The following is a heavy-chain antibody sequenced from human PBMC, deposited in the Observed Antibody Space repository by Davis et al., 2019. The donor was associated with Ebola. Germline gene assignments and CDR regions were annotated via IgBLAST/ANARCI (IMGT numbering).Heavy chain of an antibody. Sequence: SETLSLTCTVSGGSISSYYWSWIRQPPGKGLEWIGSIYYSGSTNYNPSLKSRVTISVDTSNNQFSLKLSSVTAADTAVYYYARFWGYGDYVLDYWGQGTLVTVSS. J-gene: IGHJ4*02. V-gene: IGHV4-59*01. CDR1: GGSISSYY. D-gene: IGHD4-17*01. CDR3: ARFWGYGDYVLDY. CDR2: IYYSGST.